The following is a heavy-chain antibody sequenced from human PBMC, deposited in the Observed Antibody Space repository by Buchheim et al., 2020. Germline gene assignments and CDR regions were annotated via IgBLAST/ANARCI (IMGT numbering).Heavy chain of an antibody. CDR3: ARGAYCSSTSCYMDYYYYYYMDV. J-gene: IGHJ6*03. Sequence: QVRLQESGPGRVKPSQTLSLTCNVSGDSISSGADYWSWIRQYPGQGLQWIGNIYYSGTTYYNPSLKSRATISVDTSKNQFSLKLSSVTAADTAVYYCARGAYCSSTSCYMDYYYYYYMDVWGKGTT. D-gene: IGHD2-2*02. CDR1: GDSISSGADY. CDR2: IYYSGTT. V-gene: IGHV4-31*03.